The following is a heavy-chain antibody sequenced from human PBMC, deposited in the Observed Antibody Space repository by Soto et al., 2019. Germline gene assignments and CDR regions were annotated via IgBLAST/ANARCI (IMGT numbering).Heavy chain of an antibody. CDR3: ARVDILTVYGCMDV. Sequence: QVQLQESGPGLVKPSETLSLSCTVSGGSFSNDYWTWIRQSPGKGLEWIGYIFHSGITDYNPSLKSRVTISVDTSKNQFSLKLNSVTAADTAVYYCARVDILTVYGCMDVWGQGTTVTVSS. V-gene: IGHV4-59*08. CDR2: IFHSGIT. D-gene: IGHD3-9*01. CDR1: GGSFSNDY. J-gene: IGHJ6*02.